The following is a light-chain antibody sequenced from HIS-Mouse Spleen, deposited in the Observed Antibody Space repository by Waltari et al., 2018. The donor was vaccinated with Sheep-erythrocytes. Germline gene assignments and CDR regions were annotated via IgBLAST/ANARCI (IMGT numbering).Light chain of an antibody. J-gene: IGLJ1*01. CDR1: SSDVGGYNY. CDR2: DVS. Sequence: QSALTQPRSVSGSPGQSVTISCTGTSSDVGGYNYVSWYQQHPGKAPILMIYDVSKRPSAVPDRFSGSKSGNTASLTISGLQAEDEADYYCCSYAGSYNHVFATGTKVTVL. CDR3: CSYAGSYNHV. V-gene: IGLV2-11*01.